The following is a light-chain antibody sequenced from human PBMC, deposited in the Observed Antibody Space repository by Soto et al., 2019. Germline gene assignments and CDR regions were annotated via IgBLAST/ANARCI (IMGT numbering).Light chain of an antibody. V-gene: IGKV1-6*01. Sequence: AIQMTQSPSSLSASVGDRVTITCRASQGIRNDLDWFQQKPGKAPKLLIYAASNLQSGVPARFSGSGSGTDFTLTISSLQPEDFATYNSLQKYFDPFTFAPGTKVDIK. J-gene: IGKJ3*01. CDR2: AAS. CDR3: LQKYFDPFT. CDR1: QGIRND.